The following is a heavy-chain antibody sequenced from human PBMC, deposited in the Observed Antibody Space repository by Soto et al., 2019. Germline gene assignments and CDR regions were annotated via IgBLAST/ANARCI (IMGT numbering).Heavy chain of an antibody. J-gene: IGHJ4*02. CDR1: GFVFGDYE. Sequence: EVQVVESGGGLVQPGRSLRLSCTTSGFVFGDYEMSWFRQAPGKGLEWVGFIRTNSRGATTEYAASVRGRFTISRDDSKSVAYLQMNSLKIEDTAVYYCTIGVVIGYWGQGTLVTVSS. CDR3: TIGVVIGY. CDR2: IRTNSRGATT. V-gene: IGHV3-49*03.